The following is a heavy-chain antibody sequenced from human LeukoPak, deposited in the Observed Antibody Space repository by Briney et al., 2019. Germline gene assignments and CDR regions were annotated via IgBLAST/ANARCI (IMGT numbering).Heavy chain of an antibody. V-gene: IGHV1-69*02. CDR2: IIPILGIA. CDR1: GYTFTGYS. D-gene: IGHD3-22*01. CDR3: ARFGRDSSGYYPDY. Sequence: ASVKVSCKASGYTFTGYSMHWVRQAPGQGLEWMGRIIPILGIANYAQKFQGRVTITADKSTSTAYMELSSLRSEDTAVYYRARFGRDSSGYYPDYWGQGTLVTVSS. J-gene: IGHJ4*02.